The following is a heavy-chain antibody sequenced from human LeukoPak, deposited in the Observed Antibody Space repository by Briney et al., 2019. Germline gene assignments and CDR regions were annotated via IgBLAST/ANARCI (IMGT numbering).Heavy chain of an antibody. CDR3: AKAVGPTRLDFEY. CDR2: ISDSGRTT. CDR1: GFTFSSYA. Sequence: PGGSLRLSCAASGFTFSSYAMSWVRQAPGKGLEWVSYISDSGRTTHYPDSVKGRFTISRDNSKNTVYLQMNSLRAEDSAVYYCAKAVGPTRLDFEYWGQGTLVTVSS. V-gene: IGHV3-23*01. J-gene: IGHJ4*02. D-gene: IGHD1-26*01.